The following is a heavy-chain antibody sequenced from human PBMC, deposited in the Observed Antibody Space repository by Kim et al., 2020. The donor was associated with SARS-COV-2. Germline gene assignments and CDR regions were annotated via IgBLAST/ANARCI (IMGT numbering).Heavy chain of an antibody. V-gene: IGHV6-1*01. CDR3: ARDPGIAAAGGNIYFDY. D-gene: IGHD6-13*01. J-gene: IGHJ4*02. Sequence: VKSRITINPDTSKNQFSLQLNSVTPEDTAVYYCARDPGIAAAGGNIYFDYWGQGTLVTVSS.